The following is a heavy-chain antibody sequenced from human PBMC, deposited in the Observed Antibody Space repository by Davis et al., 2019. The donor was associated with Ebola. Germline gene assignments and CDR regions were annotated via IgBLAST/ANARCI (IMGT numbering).Heavy chain of an antibody. D-gene: IGHD3-9*01. CDR1: GGSFSSHP. Sequence: SVKVSCKTSGGSFSSHPISWVRQAPRQGLEWMGGIIPIFDTPPYAQKFQGRITITADASTSTAYMELSSLRSEDTATYSCARDFDGGNYYFDYWGPGTPVTVSS. J-gene: IGHJ4*02. CDR3: ARDFDGGNYYFDY. V-gene: IGHV1-69*13. CDR2: IIPIFDTP.